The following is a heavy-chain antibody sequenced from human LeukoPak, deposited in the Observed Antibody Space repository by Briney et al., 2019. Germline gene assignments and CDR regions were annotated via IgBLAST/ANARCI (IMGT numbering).Heavy chain of an antibody. Sequence: ASVKVSCKASGYTFTGYYMHWVRQAPGQGLEWMGWINPNSGGTNYAQKFQGRVSMTGDTSISTVYMELSRLSSDDTAVYFCAGRPDTAMVPIFDYWGQGTLVTFSS. D-gene: IGHD5-18*01. CDR1: GYTFTGYY. CDR3: AGRPDTAMVPIFDY. CDR2: INPNSGGT. J-gene: IGHJ4*02. V-gene: IGHV1-2*02.